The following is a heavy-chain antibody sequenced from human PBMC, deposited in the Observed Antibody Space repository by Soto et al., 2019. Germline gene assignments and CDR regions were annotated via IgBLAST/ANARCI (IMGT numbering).Heavy chain of an antibody. Sequence: SGPTLVNPTQTLTLTCTFSGFSLSTSGVGVGWVRQPPGKALEWLAVIYWDDDKRYRPSLKSRLTITKDTSKNQVVFKMTNMDPVDTATYYCAHSPCGGDCYSPVTGFQHWGQGTPVTVSS. D-gene: IGHD2-21*02. V-gene: IGHV2-5*02. CDR1: GFSLSTSGVG. J-gene: IGHJ1*01. CDR2: IYWDDDK. CDR3: AHSPCGGDCYSPVTGFQH.